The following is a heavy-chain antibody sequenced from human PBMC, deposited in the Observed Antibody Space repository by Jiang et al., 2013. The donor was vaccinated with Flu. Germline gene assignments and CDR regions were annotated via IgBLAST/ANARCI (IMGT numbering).Heavy chain of an antibody. CDR3: ARVDYDFWSGYFDY. D-gene: IGHD3-3*01. J-gene: IGHJ4*02. V-gene: IGHV1-2*02. CDR2: INPNSGGT. Sequence: SGYTFTGYYMHWVRQAPGQGLEWMGWINPNSGGTNYAQKFQGRVTMTRDTSISTAYMELSRLRSDDTAVYYCARVDYDFWSGYFDYWGQGTLVTVSS. CDR1: GYTFTGYY.